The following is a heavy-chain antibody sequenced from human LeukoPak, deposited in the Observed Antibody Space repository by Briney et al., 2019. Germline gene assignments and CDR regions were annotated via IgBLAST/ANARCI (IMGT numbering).Heavy chain of an antibody. CDR1: GGSFSSSNYY. CDR3: ARRQGVTVIKVGKNWFDP. D-gene: IGHD3-22*01. CDR2: IFYSGST. V-gene: IGHV4-39*07. J-gene: IGHJ5*02. Sequence: SETLSLTCTVSGGSFSSSNYYWGWSRQPPGKGLGWIGGIFYSGSTYYSPSLKSRVTISVDTSKNQFSLKLSSVTAADTAVYYCARRQGVTVIKVGKNWFDPWSQGTQVIVSP.